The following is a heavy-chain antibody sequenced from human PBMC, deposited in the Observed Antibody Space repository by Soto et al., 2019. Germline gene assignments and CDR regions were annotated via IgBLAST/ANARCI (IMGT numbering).Heavy chain of an antibody. CDR2: IVVGSGNT. J-gene: IGHJ4*02. V-gene: IGHV1-58*01. CDR3: AATGPYYYDSSGYLTPPFDY. D-gene: IGHD3-22*01. Sequence: SLKVSCKASGFTFTSSAVQWVRQARGQRLEWIGWIVVGSGNTNYAQKFQERVTITRDMSTSTAYMELSSLRSEDTAVYYCAATGPYYYDSSGYLTPPFDYWGQGTLVTVSS. CDR1: GFTFTSSA.